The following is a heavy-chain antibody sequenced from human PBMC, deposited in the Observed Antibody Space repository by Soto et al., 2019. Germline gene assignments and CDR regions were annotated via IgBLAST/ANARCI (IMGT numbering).Heavy chain of an antibody. CDR3: ARDPWHSNYESYYYGMDV. CDR2: ITPIFGTA. D-gene: IGHD4-4*01. V-gene: IGHV1-69*01. J-gene: IGHJ6*02. CDR1: GGTFSSYA. Sequence: QVQLVQSGAEVKKPGSSVKVSCKASGGTFSSYAISWVRQAPGQGLEWMGGITPIFGTANYAQKFQGRVTITADESTSTAYMELSSLRSEDTAVYYCARDPWHSNYESYYYGMDVWGQGTTVTVSS.